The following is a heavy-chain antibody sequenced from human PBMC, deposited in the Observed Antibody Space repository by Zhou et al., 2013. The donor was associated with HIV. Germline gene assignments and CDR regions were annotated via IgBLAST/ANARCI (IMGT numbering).Heavy chain of an antibody. V-gene: IGHV4-34*01. CDR3: LGRKWELRGFDS. CDR1: GGSFSESY. J-gene: IGHJ5*01. CDR2: INHSGIT. D-gene: IGHD1-26*01. Sequence: QVQPQQWGAGLLKPSETLSLTCAVSGGSFSESYWNWIRQPPGKGLEWIGEINHSGITRYNPSLKSRVTISVDTSNTQFSLNLTSVTAADTAVYFVLGRKWELRGFDSWGQGTLVTVSA.